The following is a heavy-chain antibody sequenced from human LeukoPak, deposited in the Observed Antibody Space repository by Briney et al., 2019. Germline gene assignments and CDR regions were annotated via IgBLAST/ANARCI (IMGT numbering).Heavy chain of an antibody. V-gene: IGHV1-2*04. CDR1: GYTFTGYY. CDR3: AREIVATTNWFDP. D-gene: IGHD5-12*01. CDR2: INPNSGGT. Sequence: ASVKVSCKASGYTFTGYYMHWVRQAPGQGLEWMGWINPNSGGTNYAQKFQGWVTMTRDTSISTAYMELSRLRSDDTAVYYCAREIVATTNWFDPWGQGTLVTVSS. J-gene: IGHJ5*02.